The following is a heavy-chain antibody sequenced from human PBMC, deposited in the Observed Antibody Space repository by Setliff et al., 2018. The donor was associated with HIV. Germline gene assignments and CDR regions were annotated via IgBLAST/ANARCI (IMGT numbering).Heavy chain of an antibody. CDR3: ARNLGVAALGDDGQVDYYYYYMDV. J-gene: IGHJ6*03. V-gene: IGHV3-7*01. D-gene: IGHD4-17*01. CDR1: GFAFSDYW. Sequence: PGESLKISCVASGFAFSDYWMSWVRQAPGKGLEWVATINEDGSKKYYGVSVKGRFTISRDNAKNALYLQMSSLRAEDTAVYYCARNLGVAALGDDGQVDYYYYYMDVWGKGTTVTVSS. CDR2: INEDGSKK.